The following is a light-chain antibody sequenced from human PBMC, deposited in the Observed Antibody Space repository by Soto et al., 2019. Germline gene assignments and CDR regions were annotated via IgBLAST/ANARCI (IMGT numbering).Light chain of an antibody. CDR2: DVS. CDR3: SSYTSSSTYV. V-gene: IGLV2-14*03. Sequence: ALTQPASVSGSPGQSITISCTGPSSDVGGYNYVSWYQQHPGKAPKLMIYDVSNRPSGVSNRFSGSKSGNTASLTISGLQAEDEADYYCSSYTSSSTYVFGTGTQLTVL. J-gene: IGLJ1*01. CDR1: SSDVGGYNY.